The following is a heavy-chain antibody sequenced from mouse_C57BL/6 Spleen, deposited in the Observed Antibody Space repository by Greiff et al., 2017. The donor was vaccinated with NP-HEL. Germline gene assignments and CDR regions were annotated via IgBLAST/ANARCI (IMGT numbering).Heavy chain of an antibody. CDR2: INPYNGDT. Sequence: EVKLMESGPELVKPGDSVKISCKASGYSFTGYFMNWVMQSHGKSLEWIGRINPYNGDTFYNQKFKGKATLTVDKSSSTAHMELRSLTSEDSAVYYCAIPHDGYSAWFAYWGQGTLVTVSA. J-gene: IGHJ3*01. V-gene: IGHV1-20*01. D-gene: IGHD2-3*01. CDR3: AIPHDGYSAWFAY. CDR1: GYSFTGYF.